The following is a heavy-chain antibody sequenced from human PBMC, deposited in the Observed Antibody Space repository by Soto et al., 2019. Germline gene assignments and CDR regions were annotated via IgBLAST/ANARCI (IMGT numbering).Heavy chain of an antibody. J-gene: IGHJ4*02. V-gene: IGHV3-21*01. CDR3: ARALVYCSGGSCYSHFDY. CDR2: ISSSSSYI. Sequence: KPGGSLRLSCAASGFTFSSYSMNWVRQAPGKGLEWVSSISSSSSYIYYADSVKGRFTISRDNAKNSLYLQMNSLRAEDTAVYYCARALVYCSGGSCYSHFDYWGQGTLVTVSS. CDR1: GFTFSSYS. D-gene: IGHD2-15*01.